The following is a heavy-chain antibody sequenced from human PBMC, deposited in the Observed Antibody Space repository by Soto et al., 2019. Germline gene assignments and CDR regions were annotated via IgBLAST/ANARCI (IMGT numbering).Heavy chain of an antibody. CDR1: GESVKTGSDD. CDR3: ARDGHGMDV. V-gene: IGHV4-61*01. Sequence: LYISCTVSGESVKTGSDDGSWIRQPPGKGLEWIGKIFFTGSAHYNPSLRNRVTMSVDTSKDQFSLTLTSVTAAYTAVYYYARDGHGMDVCGQATTVTVSS. CDR2: IFFTGSA. J-gene: IGHJ6*01.